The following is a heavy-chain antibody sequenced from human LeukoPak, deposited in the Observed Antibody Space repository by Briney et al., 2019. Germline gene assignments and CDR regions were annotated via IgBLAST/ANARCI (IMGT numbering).Heavy chain of an antibody. V-gene: IGHV4-31*03. CDR1: GGSISSVGYY. J-gene: IGHJ3*02. D-gene: IGHD5-18*01. CDR2: IYYSGST. CDR3: ARDRGYSYGWVVDAFDI. Sequence: SHTLSLTCTVSGGSISSVGYYWSWIRQHPGKGLEWIGYIYYSGSTYYNPSLKSRVTISVDTSKNQFSLKLSSVTAADTAVYYCARDRGYSYGWVVDAFDIWGQGTMVTVSS.